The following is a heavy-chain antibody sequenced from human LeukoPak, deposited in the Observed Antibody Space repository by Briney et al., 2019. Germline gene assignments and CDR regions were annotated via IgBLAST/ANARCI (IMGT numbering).Heavy chain of an antibody. D-gene: IGHD6-13*01. Sequence: PGGSLRLSCAASGFTFSSYAMHWVRQAPGKGLEWVAVISYDGSNKYYAGSVKGRFTISRDNSKNTLYLQMNSLRAEDTAVYYCASPDSSSWYYFDYWGQGTLVTVSS. V-gene: IGHV3-30-3*01. CDR3: ASPDSSSWYYFDY. CDR1: GFTFSSYA. CDR2: ISYDGSNK. J-gene: IGHJ4*02.